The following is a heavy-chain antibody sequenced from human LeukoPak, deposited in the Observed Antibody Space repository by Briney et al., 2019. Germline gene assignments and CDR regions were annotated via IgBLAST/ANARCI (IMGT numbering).Heavy chain of an antibody. V-gene: IGHV4-59*01. CDR2: IYYSGST. CDR3: ARGPLVRGVIIARVLDY. J-gene: IGHJ4*02. D-gene: IGHD3-10*01. CDR1: GGSISSYY. Sequence: PSETLSLTCTVSGGSISSYYWSWIRQPPGKGLEWIGYIYYSGSTNYNPSLKSRVTISVDTSKNQFSLKLSSVTAADTAVYYCARGPLVRGVIIARVLDYWGQGTLVTVSS.